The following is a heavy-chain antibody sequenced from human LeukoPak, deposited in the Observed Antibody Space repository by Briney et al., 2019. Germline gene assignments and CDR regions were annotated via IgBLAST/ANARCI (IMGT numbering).Heavy chain of an antibody. CDR1: GFIFGDYA. CDR2: ISGSGGST. D-gene: IGHD6-19*01. Sequence: GGSLRLSCTTSGFIFGDYAMSWFRQAPGKGLEWVSAISGSGGSTYYADSVKGRFTISRDNSKNTLYLQMNSLRAEDTAVYYCASPGSSGWYRDYWGQGTLVTVSS. J-gene: IGHJ4*02. V-gene: IGHV3-23*01. CDR3: ASPGSSGWYRDY.